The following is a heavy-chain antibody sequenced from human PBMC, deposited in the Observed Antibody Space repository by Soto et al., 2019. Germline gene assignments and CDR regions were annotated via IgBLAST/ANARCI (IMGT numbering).Heavy chain of an antibody. CDR2: IKQDGSEK. CDR1: GFTFSSYW. J-gene: IGHJ3*02. D-gene: IGHD7-27*01. CDR3: ASPSLGIDPRGAFDI. Sequence: GGSLRLSCAASGFTFSSYWMSWVRQAPGKGLEWVANIKQDGSEKYYVDSVKGRFTISRDNAKNSLYLQMNSLRAEDTAVYYCASPSLGIDPRGAFDIWGQGTMVTVSS. V-gene: IGHV3-7*03.